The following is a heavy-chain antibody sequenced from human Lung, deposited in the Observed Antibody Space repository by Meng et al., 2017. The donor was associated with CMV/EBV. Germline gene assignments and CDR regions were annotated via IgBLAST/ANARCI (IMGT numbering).Heavy chain of an antibody. CDR2: VDHRGST. CDR3: ARRESLVMVTATLRWFDP. V-gene: IGHV4-34*01. J-gene: IGHJ5*02. CDR1: GGSFSDYY. D-gene: IGHD2-21*02. Sequence: SXTXSLXCAVYGGSFSDYYWSWFRQPPGEALEWIGEVDHRGSTNYNPSLRSRATISIDTSKLQFSLRLASVTAADSAVYFCARRESLVMVTATLRWFDPWGQGXRVTVSS.